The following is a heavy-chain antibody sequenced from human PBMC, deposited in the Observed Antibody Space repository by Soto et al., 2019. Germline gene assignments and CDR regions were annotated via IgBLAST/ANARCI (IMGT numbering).Heavy chain of an antibody. CDR1: GGTFSSYA. J-gene: IGHJ4*02. D-gene: IGHD3-22*01. CDR2: IIPIFGTA. CDR3: AREGGNVLGVIHAFDY. V-gene: IGHV1-69*01. Sequence: QVQLVQSGAEVKKPGSSVKVSCKASGGTFSSYAISWVRQAPGQGLEWMGGIIPIFGTANYAQKFQGRVTITADEATSTGYMELSSLRSEDTAVYYCAREGGNVLGVIHAFDYWGQGTLVTVSS.